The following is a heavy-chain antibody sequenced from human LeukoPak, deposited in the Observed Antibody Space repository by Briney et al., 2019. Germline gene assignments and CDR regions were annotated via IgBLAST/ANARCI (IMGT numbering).Heavy chain of an antibody. D-gene: IGHD4-23*01. CDR3: ARDDYGGSPRILGFVDY. Sequence: ASVKVSCKASGYTFTGYYMHWVRQAPGQGLEWMGRINPNSGGTNYAQKLQGRVTMTTDTSTSTAYMELRSLRSDDTAVYYCARDDYGGSPRILGFVDYWGQGTLVTVSS. CDR1: GYTFTGYY. V-gene: IGHV1-2*06. CDR2: INPNSGGT. J-gene: IGHJ4*02.